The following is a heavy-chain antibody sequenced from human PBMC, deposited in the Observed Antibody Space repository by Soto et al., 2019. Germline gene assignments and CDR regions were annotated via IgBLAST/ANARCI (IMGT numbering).Heavy chain of an antibody. D-gene: IGHD4-4*01. J-gene: IGHJ6*02. CDR1: GYTFTSYN. V-gene: IGHV1-46*01. CDR3: AVGGNYLSMDV. Sequence: QVQLVQSGAEVKKPGASVKVSCKASGYTFTSYNMHWVRLAPGQGLEWMGIISPDGGGTSYAQQFQGRVIMTRDTSTSTVYMEMSSLRSEDTAVYYCAVGGNYLSMDVWGQGTTVTVSS. CDR2: ISPDGGGT.